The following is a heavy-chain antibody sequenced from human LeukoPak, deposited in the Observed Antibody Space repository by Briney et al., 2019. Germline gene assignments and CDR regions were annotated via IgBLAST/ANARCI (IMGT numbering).Heavy chain of an antibody. J-gene: IGHJ3*02. V-gene: IGHV4-4*02. Sequence: SETLSLTCAVSGGSISSINWWTWVRQPPGKGLEWIGEIYHIGATNYNPSLKSRVTITVDKSKNQFSLKLSSVTAADTAVYYCAREGREPRELFAFDIWGQGTMVTVCS. CDR2: IYHIGAT. D-gene: IGHD1-14*01. CDR3: AREGREPRELFAFDI. CDR1: GGSISSINW.